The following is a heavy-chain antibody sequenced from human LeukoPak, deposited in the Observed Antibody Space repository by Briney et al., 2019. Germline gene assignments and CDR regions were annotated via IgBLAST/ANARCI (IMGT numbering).Heavy chain of an antibody. V-gene: IGHV1-46*01. J-gene: IGHJ4*02. D-gene: IGHD1-26*01. CDR2: IDPNSGNI. CDR1: EYTFTSSY. Sequence: ASVKLSCKASEYTFTSSYMHWVRQAPGQGLEWMGMIDPNSGNINYAKKFQGRLTVTRDTSTSTVYMELSSLRSEDTAVYYCAREPTSGSCYFDYWGQGTLDTVSS. CDR3: AREPTSGSCYFDY.